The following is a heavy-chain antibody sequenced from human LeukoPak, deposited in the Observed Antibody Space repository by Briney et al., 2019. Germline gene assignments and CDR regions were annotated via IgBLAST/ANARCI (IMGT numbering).Heavy chain of an antibody. V-gene: IGHV3-30*03. J-gene: IGHJ4*02. CDR1: GFTFSSYG. D-gene: IGHD6-19*01. CDR3: ARVSSGWYLEFDY. Sequence: GGSLRLSCAASGFTFSSYGMHWVRQAPGKGLEWVAVISYDGSNKYYADSVKGRFTISRDNSKNTLYLQMNSLRAEDTAVYYCARVSSGWYLEFDYWGQGTLVTVSS. CDR2: ISYDGSNK.